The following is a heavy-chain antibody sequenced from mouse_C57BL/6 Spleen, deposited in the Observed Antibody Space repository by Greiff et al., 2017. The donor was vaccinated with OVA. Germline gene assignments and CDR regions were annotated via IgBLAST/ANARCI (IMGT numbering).Heavy chain of an antibody. CDR1: GYSFTGYY. J-gene: IGHJ4*01. Sequence: VQLQQSGPELVKPGASVKISCKASGYSFTGYYMHWVKQSHGNILDWIGYIYPYNGVSSYNQKFKGKATLTVDKSSSTAYMELRSLTSEDSAVYYSARTTTVVAKDAMDYGGHGTSVTVSS. D-gene: IGHD1-1*01. CDR2: IYPYNGVS. V-gene: IGHV1-31*01. CDR3: ARTTTVVAKDAMDY.